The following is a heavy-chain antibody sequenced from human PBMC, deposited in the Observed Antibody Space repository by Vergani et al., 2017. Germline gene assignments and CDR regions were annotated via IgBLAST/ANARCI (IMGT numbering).Heavy chain of an antibody. V-gene: IGHV4-31*03. CDR3: ARMGGYDEGDAFRIGYFDS. Sequence: QVQLQESGPGLVQPSQTLSLTCSVSGDSISSGVYYWNWIRQHPGKGLEWIGYIYSTGSTHHNPSLRRRINMSVDTSKNQFSLKLNSVTAADTDMYYFARMGGYDEGDAFRIGYFDSWGPGILVTVSS. CDR2: IYSTGST. D-gene: IGHD3-22*01. J-gene: IGHJ4*02. CDR1: GDSISSGVYY.